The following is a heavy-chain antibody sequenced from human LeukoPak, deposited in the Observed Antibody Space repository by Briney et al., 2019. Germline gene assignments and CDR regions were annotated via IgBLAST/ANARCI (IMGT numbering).Heavy chain of an antibody. D-gene: IGHD2-15*01. CDR2: INPNSGGT. V-gene: IGHV1-2*02. CDR3: ARVFRYCSGGSCYWFDP. CDR1: GYTFTGYY. J-gene: IGHJ5*02. Sequence: GASVKVSCKASGYTFTGYYMHWVRQAPGQGLEWMGWINPNSGGTNYAQKFLGRVTMTRDTSISTAYMELSRLRSDDTAVYYCARVFRYCSGGSCYWFDPWGQGTLVTVSS.